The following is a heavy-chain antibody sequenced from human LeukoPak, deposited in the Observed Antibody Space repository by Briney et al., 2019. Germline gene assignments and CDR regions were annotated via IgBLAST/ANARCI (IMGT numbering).Heavy chain of an antibody. Sequence: SETLSLTCAVYGGSFSGYYWSWIRQPPGKGLEWIGEINHSGSTNYNPSLKSRVTISVDTSKNQFSLKLCSVTAADTAVYYCARGAGYSYWPQNDYWGQGTLVTVSS. CDR2: INHSGST. V-gene: IGHV4-34*01. CDR3: ARGAGYSYWPQNDY. CDR1: GGSFSGYY. J-gene: IGHJ4*02. D-gene: IGHD5-18*01.